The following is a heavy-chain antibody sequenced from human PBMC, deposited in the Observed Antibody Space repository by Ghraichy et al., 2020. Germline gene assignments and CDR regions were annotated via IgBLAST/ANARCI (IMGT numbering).Heavy chain of an antibody. J-gene: IGHJ4*02. V-gene: IGHV3-33*01. CDR2: IWYDGSNK. Sequence: GGSLRLSCAASGFTFSSYGMHWVRQAPGKGLEWVAVIWYDGSNKYYADSVKGRFTISRDNSKNTLYLQMNSLRAEDTAVYYCARDGVTARVGDYWGQGTLVTVSS. CDR1: GFTFSSYG. D-gene: IGHD5-18*01. CDR3: ARDGVTARVGDY.